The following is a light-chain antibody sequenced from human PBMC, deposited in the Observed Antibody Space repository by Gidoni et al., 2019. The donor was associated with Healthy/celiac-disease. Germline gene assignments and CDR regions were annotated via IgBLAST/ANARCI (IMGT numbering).Light chain of an antibody. CDR2: EVS. CDR1: SSDVGSYNL. J-gene: IGLJ3*02. Sequence: QSALTQPASVSGSPGQSITISCTGTSSDVGSYNLVSWYQQHPGKAPKLMIYEVSKPPSGVSNRFSGSKSGNTASLTISGLQAEDEADYHCCSYAGSSTFWVFGGGTKLTVL. V-gene: IGLV2-23*02. CDR3: CSYAGSSTFWV.